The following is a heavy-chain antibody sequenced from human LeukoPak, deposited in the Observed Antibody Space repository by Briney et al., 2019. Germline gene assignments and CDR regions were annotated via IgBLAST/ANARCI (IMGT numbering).Heavy chain of an antibody. CDR3: ARDYDDTAMGTYYYYGMDV. D-gene: IGHD5-18*01. J-gene: IGHJ6*02. Sequence: PGGSLRLSCAASGFTFSSYAMHWVRQAPGKGLEWVAVISYDGSNKYYADSVEGRFTISRDNSKNTLYLQMNSLRAEDTAVYYCARDYDDTAMGTYYYYGMDVWGQGTTVTVSS. V-gene: IGHV3-30-3*01. CDR2: ISYDGSNK. CDR1: GFTFSSYA.